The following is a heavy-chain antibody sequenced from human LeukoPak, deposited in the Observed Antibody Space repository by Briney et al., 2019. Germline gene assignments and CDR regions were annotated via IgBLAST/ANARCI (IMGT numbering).Heavy chain of an antibody. D-gene: IGHD4-17*01. Sequence: PSETLSLTCTVSGGSISSSGYYWIWIRQHPGNGLEWIGCIYYSGTTYYHPSLTSRVAISVDTSKNQFSLKLSSVTAADTAVYYCARSGTVTTWNYWGQGTLVTVSS. CDR1: GGSISSSGYY. V-gene: IGHV4-31*03. J-gene: IGHJ4*02. CDR2: IYYSGTT. CDR3: ARSGTVTTWNY.